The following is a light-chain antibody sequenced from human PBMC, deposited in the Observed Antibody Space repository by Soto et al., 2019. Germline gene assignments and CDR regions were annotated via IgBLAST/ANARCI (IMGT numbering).Light chain of an antibody. CDR1: QSLLYINGYNY. V-gene: IGKV2-28*01. J-gene: IGKJ1*01. Sequence: DIVMTQSPLYLPVTPGEPASISCISSQSLLYINGYNYLDWYLQRPEQSPQLLICMGSDRASGVPDRFSGSGSGTNFTLKISRVEAEDVGVYYCMQALQTPPAFGQGTRVEI. CDR2: MGS. CDR3: MQALQTPPA.